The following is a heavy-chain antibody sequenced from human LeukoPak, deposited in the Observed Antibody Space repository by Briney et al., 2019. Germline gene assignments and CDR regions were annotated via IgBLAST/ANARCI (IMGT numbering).Heavy chain of an antibody. CDR1: GYIFTGYY. J-gene: IGHJ4*02. CDR2: INPNSGGT. D-gene: IGHD3-3*01. Sequence: ASVKVSCKASGYIFTGYYMHWVRQAPGQGLEWMGWINPNSGGTNYAQKFQGRVTMTRDTSISTAYMELSRLRSDDTAVYYCARTQFLEWLVDFDYWGQGTLVTVSS. V-gene: IGHV1-2*02. CDR3: ARTQFLEWLVDFDY.